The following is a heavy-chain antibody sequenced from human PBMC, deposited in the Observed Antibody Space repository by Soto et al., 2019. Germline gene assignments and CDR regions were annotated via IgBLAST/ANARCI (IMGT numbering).Heavy chain of an antibody. V-gene: IGHV1-69*13. J-gene: IGHJ6*02. Sequence: SVKVSCKASGGTFSSYAISWVRQAPGQGLEWMGGIIPIFGTANYAQKFQGRVTITADESTSTAYMELSSLRSEDTAVYYCARDRAVNSSSWYNYYYYGMDVWGQ. CDR3: ARDRAVNSSSWYNYYYYGMDV. D-gene: IGHD6-13*01. CDR2: IIPIFGTA. CDR1: GGTFSSYA.